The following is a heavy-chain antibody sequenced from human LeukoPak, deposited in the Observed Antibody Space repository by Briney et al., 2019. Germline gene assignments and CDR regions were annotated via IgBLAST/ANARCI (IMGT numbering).Heavy chain of an antibody. J-gene: IGHJ4*02. CDR3: TTDSLEGVVVSRGDY. CDR2: IKSKTDGWET. Sequence: RPGGSLRLSCAASGFTFSNAWMSWVRQAPGKGLEWVGRIKSKTDGWETDYAAHVKDRFSISRDDSKNTLYLQMNSRKTEDTAVYYCTTDSLEGVVVSRGDYWGQGTLVTVS. CDR1: GFTFSNAW. V-gene: IGHV3-15*01. D-gene: IGHD3-3*01.